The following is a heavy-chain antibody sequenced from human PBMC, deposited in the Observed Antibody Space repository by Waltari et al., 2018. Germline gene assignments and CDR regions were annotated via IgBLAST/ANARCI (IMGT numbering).Heavy chain of an antibody. D-gene: IGHD5-18*01. J-gene: IGHJ6*02. CDR1: GGTFSSYT. Sequence: QVQLVQSGAEVKKPGSSVKVSCKASGGTFSSYTISWVRQAPGQGLEWMGRIIPILGIANYAQKFQGRVTITADKSTSTAYMELSSLRSEDTAVYYCARAFLGGYSYGARGYYYGMDVWGQGTTVTVSS. CDR3: ARAFLGGYSYGARGYYYGMDV. CDR2: IIPILGIA. V-gene: IGHV1-69*02.